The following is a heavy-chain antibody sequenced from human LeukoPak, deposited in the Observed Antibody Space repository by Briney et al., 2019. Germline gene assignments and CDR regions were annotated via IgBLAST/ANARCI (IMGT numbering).Heavy chain of an antibody. CDR1: GFSFSNYE. Sequence: GGSLRLSCAASGFSFSNYEMNWVRQAPGKGLEWVSHISSGGGTIYYADSVKGRFAISRDNAKKSLYLRMNSLRDEDTAVYYCARDWGNILTAIDYWGQGTLVTVSS. V-gene: IGHV3-48*03. D-gene: IGHD3-9*01. J-gene: IGHJ4*02. CDR3: ARDWGNILTAIDY. CDR2: ISSGGGTI.